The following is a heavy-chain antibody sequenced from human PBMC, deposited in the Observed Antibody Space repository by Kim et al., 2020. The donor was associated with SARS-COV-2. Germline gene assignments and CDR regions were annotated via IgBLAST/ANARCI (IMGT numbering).Heavy chain of an antibody. CDR3: ARGSSIVFRNDILTGYYRRRNWFDP. J-gene: IGHJ5*02. Sequence: ASVKVSCKASGYTFTSYDINWVRQATGQGLEWMGWMNPNSGNTGYAQKFQGRVTMTRNTSISTAYMELSSLRSEDTAVYYCARGSSIVFRNDILTGYYRRRNWFDPWGQGTLVTVSS. CDR2: MNPNSGNT. V-gene: IGHV1-8*01. CDR1: GYTFTSYD. D-gene: IGHD3-9*01.